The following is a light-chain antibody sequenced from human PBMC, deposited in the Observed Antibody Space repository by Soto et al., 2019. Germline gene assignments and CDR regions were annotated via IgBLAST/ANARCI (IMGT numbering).Light chain of an antibody. CDR3: QQANSSPRT. CDR1: QGISSW. Sequence: QSTESPNTVYPGGGHRVTKTCRASQGISSWLAWYQQKPGKAPKLLIYAASSLQSGVPSRFSGSRSGTDFTLTISCRQSEDFALSYCQQANSSPRTFGQGTRLEVK. CDR2: AAS. V-gene: IGKV1D-12*01. J-gene: IGKJ5*01.